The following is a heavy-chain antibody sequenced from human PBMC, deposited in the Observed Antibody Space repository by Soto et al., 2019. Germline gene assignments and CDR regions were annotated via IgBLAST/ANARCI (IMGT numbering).Heavy chain of an antibody. CDR2: ISANDVGT. V-gene: IGHV3-23*01. Sequence: PGGSXGLSCESSGFTLMDYASTGFGQAPGKGLEWVSLISANDVGTYYAESVKTRLTISTEQSRKTVYLQMQSLRDDDTDIYYCAKAKNDYKWHKTTQFEYWGQGT. CDR1: GFTLMDYA. J-gene: IGHJ4*02. D-gene: IGHD3-10*01. CDR3: AKAKNDYKWHKTTQFEY.